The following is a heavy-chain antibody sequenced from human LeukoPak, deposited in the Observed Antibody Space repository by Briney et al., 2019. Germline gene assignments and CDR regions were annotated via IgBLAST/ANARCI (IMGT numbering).Heavy chain of an antibody. CDR1: GFIFSNYG. CDR2: ISGSGSST. J-gene: IGHJ4*02. V-gene: IGHV3-23*01. CDR3: AKVPRGRYFDWSKCYFDY. D-gene: IGHD3-9*01. Sequence: GGSLRLSCAASGFIFSNYGVSRVRQAPGKGLEWVSAISGSGSSTYYADSVKGRFTIFRDNSKNTLYLQMNSLRAEDTAVYYCAKVPRGRYFDWSKCYFDYWGQGTLVTVSS.